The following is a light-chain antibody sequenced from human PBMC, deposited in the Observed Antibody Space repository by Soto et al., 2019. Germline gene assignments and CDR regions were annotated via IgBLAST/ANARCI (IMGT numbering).Light chain of an antibody. Sequence: QSALTQPASVSGSPGQSITISCTGTSSDVGTYALVSWFQQHPGRAPKLIIYEVTKRPPGVSDRFSGSKSGDTASLTISGLQSEDEADYYCSSYAGSDFVVFGGGTKVTV. CDR3: SSYAGSDFVV. J-gene: IGLJ2*01. CDR1: SSDVGTYAL. CDR2: EVT. V-gene: IGLV2-23*02.